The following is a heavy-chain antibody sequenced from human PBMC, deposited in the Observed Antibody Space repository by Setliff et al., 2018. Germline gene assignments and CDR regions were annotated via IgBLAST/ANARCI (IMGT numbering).Heavy chain of an antibody. J-gene: IGHJ4*02. CDR3: AREALQRAGLYFFDI. D-gene: IGHD3-10*01. Sequence: SVKVSCKASGGTFNTYGLSWVRQAPGQGLEWMGGIIPIIGEPNYAQKFQGRVTITADESTSTAYMELRSLKSVDTAVYYCAREALQRAGLYFFDIWGQGMLVTVSS. V-gene: IGHV1-69*13. CDR2: IIPIIGEP. CDR1: GGTFNTYG.